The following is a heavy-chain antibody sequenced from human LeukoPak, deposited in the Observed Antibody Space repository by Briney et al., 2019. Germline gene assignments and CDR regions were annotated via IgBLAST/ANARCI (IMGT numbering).Heavy chain of an antibody. CDR2: IYTSGST. CDR3: ARGQQLVRHWFDP. J-gene: IGHJ5*02. D-gene: IGHD6-13*01. V-gene: IGHV4-61*02. CDR1: VVSISSARSY. Sequence: SETLSLTCTVSVVSISSARSYGSWTRQPAGKGLGCIGRIYTSGSTNYNPSLKSRVTISVDTSKNQFSLKLSSVTAADTAVYYCARGQQLVRHWFDPWGQGTLVTVSS.